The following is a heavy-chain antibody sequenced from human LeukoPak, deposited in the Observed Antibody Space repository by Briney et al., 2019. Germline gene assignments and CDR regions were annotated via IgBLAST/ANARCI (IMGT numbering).Heavy chain of an antibody. Sequence: ASVKVSCKASGYTFTSYDINWVRQATGQGLEWMGGIIPIFGTTNYAQKFQDRVTITADKSTSTAYMELSSLRSEDTAVYYCAAARAYGSGYYYMDVWGKGTTVTISS. CDR2: IIPIFGTT. J-gene: IGHJ6*03. D-gene: IGHD3-10*01. CDR3: AAARAYGSGYYYMDV. V-gene: IGHV1-69*06. CDR1: GYTFTSYD.